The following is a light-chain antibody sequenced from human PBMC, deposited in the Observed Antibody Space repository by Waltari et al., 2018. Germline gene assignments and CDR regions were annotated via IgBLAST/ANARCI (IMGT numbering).Light chain of an antibody. CDR2: GAS. CDR3: QQRSNWPGLT. V-gene: IGKV3-11*01. CDR1: QSVSNY. J-gene: IGKJ4*02. Sequence: CRASQSVSNYLAWYQQKPGQPPRLLIYGASNRAAGIPDRFSDSGSGTDFTLTISSLDTEDVAVYFCQQRSNWPGLTFGGGTKVEIK.